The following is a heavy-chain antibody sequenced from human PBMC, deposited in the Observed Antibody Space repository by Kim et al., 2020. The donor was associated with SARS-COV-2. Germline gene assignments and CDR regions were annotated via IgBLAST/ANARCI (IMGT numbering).Heavy chain of an antibody. V-gene: IGHV3-7*03. CDR2: IMEDGTKK. CDR3: ARDWYNSV. CDR1: GFSFSSHW. D-gene: IGHD1-20*01. J-gene: IGHJ6*02. Sequence: GGSLRLSCAASGFSFSSHWMNWVRQAPGKGLEWVANIMEDGTKKNYVDSVKGRFTISRDNARNSLYLQLSSLRAEDTAVYYCARDWYNSVWGRGTTVTVS.